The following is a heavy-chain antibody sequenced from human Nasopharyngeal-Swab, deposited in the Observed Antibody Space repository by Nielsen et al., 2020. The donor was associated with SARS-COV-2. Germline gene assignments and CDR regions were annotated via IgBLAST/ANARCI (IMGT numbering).Heavy chain of an antibody. V-gene: IGHV3-21*01. CDR3: ARSPPRDYYYDSSGYYYVLEYYFDY. Sequence: GGSLRLSCAASGFTFNSYSMNWVRQAPGKGLEWVSSISSSSSYIYYADSVKGRFTISRDNAKNSLYLQMNSLRAEDTAVYYCARSPPRDYYYDSSGYYYVLEYYFDYWGQGTLVTVSS. J-gene: IGHJ4*02. D-gene: IGHD3-22*01. CDR1: GFTFNSYS. CDR2: ISSSSSYI.